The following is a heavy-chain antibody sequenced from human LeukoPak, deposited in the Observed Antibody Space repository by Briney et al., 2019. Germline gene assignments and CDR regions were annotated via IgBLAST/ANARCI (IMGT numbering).Heavy chain of an antibody. CDR2: ISGSGGST. Sequence: PGRSLRLSCAASGFTFSSYAMSWVRQAPGKGLEWVSAISGSGGSTYYADSVKGRFTISRDNSKNTLYLQMNSLRAEDTAVYYCAKSSGWFDYFDYWGQGTLVTVSS. J-gene: IGHJ4*02. V-gene: IGHV3-23*01. CDR3: AKSSGWFDYFDY. CDR1: GFTFSSYA. D-gene: IGHD6-19*01.